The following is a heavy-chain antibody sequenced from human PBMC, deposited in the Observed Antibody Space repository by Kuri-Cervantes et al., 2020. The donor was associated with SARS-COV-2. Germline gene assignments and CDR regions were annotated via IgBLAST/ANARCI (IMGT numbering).Heavy chain of an antibody. D-gene: IGHD3-10*01. V-gene: IGHV1-2*04. CDR2: LNPNTGGT. Sequence: ASVKVSCKTSGGTFNNYAMSWVRQAPGQGLEWMGWLNPNTGGTNYAQKFQGWVTMTRDTSLTTAYMELTRLTSDDSAVYFCARGEAARGLMVVFKWRGAGPLHFWGQGTLVTVSS. CDR1: GGTFNNYA. CDR3: ARGEAARGLMVVFKWRGAGPLHF. J-gene: IGHJ4*02.